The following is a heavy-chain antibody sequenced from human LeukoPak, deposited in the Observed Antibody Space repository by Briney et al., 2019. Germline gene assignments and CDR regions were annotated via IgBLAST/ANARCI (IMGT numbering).Heavy chain of an antibody. J-gene: IGHJ4*02. CDR2: ISYDGSNK. V-gene: IGHV3-30*09. D-gene: IGHD1-26*01. Sequence: PGRSLRLSCAASGFTFSSYAMHWVRQAPGKGLEWVAVISYDGSNKYYADSVKGRFAISRDNSKNTLYLQMNSLRAEDTAVYYCARGWELLTSPEDYWGQGTLVTVSS. CDR1: GFTFSSYA. CDR3: ARGWELLTSPEDY.